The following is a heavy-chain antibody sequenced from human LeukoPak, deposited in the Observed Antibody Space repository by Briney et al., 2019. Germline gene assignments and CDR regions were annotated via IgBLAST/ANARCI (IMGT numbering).Heavy chain of an antibody. J-gene: IGHJ3*02. CDR1: GFTFSSYA. V-gene: IGHV3-23*01. CDR3: AKEGSSITMIVVVITMGGAFDI. CDR2: ISGGGGST. Sequence: PGGSLRLSCAASGFTFSSYAMSWVRQAPGKGLEWVSAISGGGGSTYYADSVKGRFTISRDNSKNTLYLQMNSLRAEDTAVYYCAKEGSSITMIVVVITMGGAFDIWGQGTMVTVSS. D-gene: IGHD3-22*01.